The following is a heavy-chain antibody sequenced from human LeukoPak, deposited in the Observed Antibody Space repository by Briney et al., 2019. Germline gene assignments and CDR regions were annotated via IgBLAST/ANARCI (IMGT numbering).Heavy chain of an antibody. Sequence: GGSLRLSCAASGFTFSNYWMNWVRQAPGKGLEWVANIKQDGGEKSYVDSVKGRFTISRDNAKNSLYLQMNSLRAEDTAVYYCARGTTGSFDYWGQGTLVTVSS. CDR1: GFTFSNYW. D-gene: IGHD4-17*01. V-gene: IGHV3-7*01. CDR3: ARGTTGSFDY. J-gene: IGHJ4*02. CDR2: IKQDGGEK.